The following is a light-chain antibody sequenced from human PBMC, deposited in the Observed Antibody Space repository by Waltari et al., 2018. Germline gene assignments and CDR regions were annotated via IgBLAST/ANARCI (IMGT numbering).Light chain of an antibody. Sequence: EIVLTQSPATLSLSPGERATLHCRASQRVSSYLAWYQQKPGQAPRLLIYDASNRATGIPARFSGSGSGTDFTLTISSLEPEDFAVYYCQQRSNWPPLTFGGGTKVEIK. CDR3: QQRSNWPPLT. CDR2: DAS. CDR1: QRVSSY. J-gene: IGKJ4*01. V-gene: IGKV3-11*01.